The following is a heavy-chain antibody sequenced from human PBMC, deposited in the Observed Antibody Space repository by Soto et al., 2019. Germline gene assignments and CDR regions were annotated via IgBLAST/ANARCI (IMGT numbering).Heavy chain of an antibody. CDR1: GFTFSSYS. V-gene: IGHV3-21*01. D-gene: IGHD3-3*01. Sequence: GGSLRLSCAASGFTFSSYSMNWVRQAPGKGLEWVSSISSSSSYIYYADSVKGRFTISRDNAKNSLYLQMNSLRAEDTAVYYCASRYGDFWSGYHTNYGMDVWGQGTTVTVSS. J-gene: IGHJ6*02. CDR2: ISSSSSYI. CDR3: ASRYGDFWSGYHTNYGMDV.